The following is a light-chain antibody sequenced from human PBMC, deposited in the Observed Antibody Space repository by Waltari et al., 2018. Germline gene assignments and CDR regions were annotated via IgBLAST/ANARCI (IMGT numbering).Light chain of an antibody. CDR1: SSDVGTYYA. J-gene: IGLJ3*02. CDR2: DVS. CDR3: NSYAGSNSVV. V-gene: IGLV2-8*01. Sequence: QPALTQPPSASGSTGQAVSISCPGTSSDVGTYYAVSWYKQHPGKAPKLIIYDVSERPSGVPDRFSSSKSANTASLTVSGLQAEDEADYYCNSYAGSNSVVFGGGTKLTVL.